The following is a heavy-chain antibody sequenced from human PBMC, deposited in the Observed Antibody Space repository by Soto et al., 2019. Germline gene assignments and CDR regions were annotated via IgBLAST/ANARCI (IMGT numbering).Heavy chain of an antibody. J-gene: IGHJ4*02. CDR1: GFTFSTYA. V-gene: IGHV3-30-3*01. CDR2: ISYDGSNK. Sequence: QVQLVESGGGVVQPGRSLRLSCAASGFTFSTYAIHWVRQAPGKGLEWVAVISYDGSNKYFADSVKGRFTISRDNSKNTLYLQMKSLSAEDTAVYYCAREQYYYDSSGYSIRGPFDYWGQGTLDTVSS. CDR3: AREQYYYDSSGYSIRGPFDY. D-gene: IGHD3-22*01.